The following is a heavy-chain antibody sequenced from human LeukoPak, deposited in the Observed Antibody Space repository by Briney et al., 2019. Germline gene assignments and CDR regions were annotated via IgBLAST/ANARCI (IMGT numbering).Heavy chain of an antibody. D-gene: IGHD3-22*01. CDR2: IKQDGSEK. V-gene: IGHV3-7*01. CDR1: GFTFSSYW. Sequence: GGSLRLSCAASGFTFSSYWMTWVRQAPGKGLEWVANIKQDGSEKYYVDSVKGRFTISRDNAKNSLYLQMSSLRAEDTAVYYCARDGRAGSGYYRRDDYWGQGTLVTVSS. CDR3: ARDGRAGSGYYRRDDY. J-gene: IGHJ4*02.